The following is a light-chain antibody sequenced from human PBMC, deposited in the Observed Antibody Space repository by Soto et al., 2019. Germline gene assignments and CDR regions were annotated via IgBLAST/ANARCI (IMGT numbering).Light chain of an antibody. CDR2: GSS. CDR1: QSVSNNY. CDR3: QQYGSSPPYT. Sequence: EVVLTQSPGTLSLSPGERATLSCRASQSVSNNYFAWYQQKPGQAPRLLIFGSSDRATGIPDRFSGSGPGTDFTLTISRLEPEDFAVYYCQQYGSSPPYTFGQGTKLEI. V-gene: IGKV3-20*01. J-gene: IGKJ2*01.